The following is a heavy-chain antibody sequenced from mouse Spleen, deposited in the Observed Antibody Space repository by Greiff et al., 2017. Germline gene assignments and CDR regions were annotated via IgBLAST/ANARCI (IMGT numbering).Heavy chain of an antibody. V-gene: IGHV1-69*01. CDR1: GYTFTSYW. CDR3: APCYGGLGY. J-gene: IGHJ2*01. CDR2: IDPSDSYT. Sequence: QVQLQQPGAELVMPGASVKLSCKASGYTFTSYWMHWVKQRPGQGLEWIGEIDPSDSYTNYNQKFKGKATLTVDKSSSTAYMQLSSLTSEDSAVYYCAPCYGGLGYWGQGTTLPGSS. D-gene: IGHD1-1*02.